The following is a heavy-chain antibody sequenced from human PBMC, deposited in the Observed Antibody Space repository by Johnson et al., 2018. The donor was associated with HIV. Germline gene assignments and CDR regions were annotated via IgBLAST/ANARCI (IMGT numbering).Heavy chain of an antibody. D-gene: IGHD1-7*01. J-gene: IGHJ3*02. CDR1: GFTFSSYG. Sequence: QMQLVESGGGVVQPGRSLRLSCAASGFTFSSYGMHWVRQAPGKGLEWLAVISYDGSNKYYADSVKGRFTISRDNSKNTLYLQMNSLRAEDTAVYYCARDWNNWNYGVPDAFDIWGQGTLVTVSS. V-gene: IGHV3-30*03. CDR2: ISYDGSNK. CDR3: ARDWNNWNYGVPDAFDI.